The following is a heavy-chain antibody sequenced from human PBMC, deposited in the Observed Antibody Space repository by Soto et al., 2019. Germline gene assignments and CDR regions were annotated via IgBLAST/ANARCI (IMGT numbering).Heavy chain of an antibody. V-gene: IGHV4-34*01. J-gene: IGHJ6*03. CDR2: INHSGST. CDR1: GGSFSGYY. Sequence: SETLSLTCAVYGGSFSGYYWSWIRQPPGKGLEWIGEINHSGSTNYNPSLKSRVTISVDTSKNQFSLKLSSVTAADTAVYYCVRTMVRGVRYYYMDVWGKGTTVTVSS. D-gene: IGHD3-10*01. CDR3: VRTMVRGVRYYYMDV.